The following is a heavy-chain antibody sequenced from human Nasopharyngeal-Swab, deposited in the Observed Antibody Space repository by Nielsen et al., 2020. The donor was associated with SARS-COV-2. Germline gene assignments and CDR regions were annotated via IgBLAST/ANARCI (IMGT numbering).Heavy chain of an antibody. CDR3: ARRGRCSGSSCDMDV. CDR2: INPGSGGT. D-gene: IGHD2-2*01. Sequence: ASVKVSCKASGYTFNNYYIHWVRQAPGQGLEWMGMINPGSGGTTYAQKFQGRVTMTRDTSTSTVFMDLSSLRSEDTVVYYCARRGRCSGSSCDMDVWGQGTTVTVSS. CDR1: GYTFNNYY. V-gene: IGHV1-46*02. J-gene: IGHJ6*02.